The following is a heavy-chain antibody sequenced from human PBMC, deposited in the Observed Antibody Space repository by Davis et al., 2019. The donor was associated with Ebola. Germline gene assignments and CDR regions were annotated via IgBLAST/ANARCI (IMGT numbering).Heavy chain of an antibody. CDR1: SFSISSYA. D-gene: IGHD1-1*01. V-gene: IGHV3-30-3*01. CDR2: ISSTGSNQ. CDR3: ARYNHTVKHWSFDW. J-gene: IGHJ4*02. Sequence: PGGSLRLSCRASSFSISSYAMHWVRQAPGKGLEWVALISSTGSNQLYTASVMGRFIMSRDLPNNTLYLQMNGLRTDDTATYYCARYNHTVKHWSFDWWGQGSLIIVSS.